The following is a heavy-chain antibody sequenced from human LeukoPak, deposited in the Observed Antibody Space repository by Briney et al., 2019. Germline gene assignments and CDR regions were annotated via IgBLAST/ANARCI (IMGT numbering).Heavy chain of an antibody. Sequence: GGSLRLSCAAFGFTFSSYSMNWVRQAPGKGLEWVSSISSSSSYIYYADSVKGRFSISRDSSKNILYLQMNSLRAEDTAVYYCAKDRCSNGIGCYYYYMDVWGKGTTVTISS. CDR3: AKDRCSNGIGCYYYYMDV. V-gene: IGHV3-21*01. CDR1: GFTFSSYS. D-gene: IGHD2-8*01. CDR2: ISSSSSYI. J-gene: IGHJ6*03.